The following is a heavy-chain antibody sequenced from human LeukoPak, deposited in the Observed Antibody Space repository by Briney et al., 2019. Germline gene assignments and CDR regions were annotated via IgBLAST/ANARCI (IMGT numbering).Heavy chain of an antibody. CDR3: AKAASGYSSSWYWFDP. CDR2: ISWNSGSI. Sequence: GRSLRLSCAASGFTFDDYAMHWVRQAPGKGLEWVSGISWNSGSIGYADSVKGRFTISRDNAKNSLYLQMNSLRAEDTALYYCAKAASGYSSSWYWFDPWGQGTLVTVSS. CDR1: GFTFDDYA. J-gene: IGHJ5*02. V-gene: IGHV3-9*01. D-gene: IGHD6-13*01.